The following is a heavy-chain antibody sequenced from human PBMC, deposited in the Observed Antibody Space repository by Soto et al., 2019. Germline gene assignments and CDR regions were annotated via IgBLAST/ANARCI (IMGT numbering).Heavy chain of an antibody. Sequence: QVQLVESGGGVVQPGRSLRLSCAASGFTFSSYAMHWVRQAPGKGLEWVAVISYDGRNKYYADSVKGRFTISRDNSKNTLYLQMHSLRAEDTAVYYCAREIERLLGYWGQGTLVTVSS. CDR1: GFTFSSYA. J-gene: IGHJ4*02. V-gene: IGHV3-30*04. D-gene: IGHD3-3*01. CDR2: ISYDGRNK. CDR3: AREIERLLGY.